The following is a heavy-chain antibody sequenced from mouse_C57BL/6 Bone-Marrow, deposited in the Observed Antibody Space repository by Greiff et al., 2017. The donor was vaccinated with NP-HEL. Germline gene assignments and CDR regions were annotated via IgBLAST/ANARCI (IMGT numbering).Heavy chain of an antibody. Sequence: VHVKQSGAELVKPGASVKLSCTASGFNIKDYYMHWVKQRTEQGLEWIGRIDPEDGETKYAPKFQGKATITADTSSNTAYLQLSSLTSEDTAVYYCARKMGNYVWYFDVWGTGTTVTVSS. J-gene: IGHJ1*03. CDR2: IDPEDGET. V-gene: IGHV14-2*01. CDR3: ARKMGNYVWYFDV. D-gene: IGHD1-1*01. CDR1: GFNIKDYY.